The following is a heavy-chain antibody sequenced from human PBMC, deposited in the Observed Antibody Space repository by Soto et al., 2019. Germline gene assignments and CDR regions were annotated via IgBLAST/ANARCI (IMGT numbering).Heavy chain of an antibody. J-gene: IGHJ4*02. CDR3: VREHNWNYDY. V-gene: IGHV4-30-4*01. CDR2: IYYSGST. Sequence: SETLSLTCTVSGGSISSGDYYWSWIRQPPGKGLEWIGYIYYSGSTYYNPSLKSRVTISVDTSKNQFSLKLSSVTAADTAVYYCVREHNWNYDYWGQGTLVTVSS. CDR1: GGSISSGDYY. D-gene: IGHD1-7*01.